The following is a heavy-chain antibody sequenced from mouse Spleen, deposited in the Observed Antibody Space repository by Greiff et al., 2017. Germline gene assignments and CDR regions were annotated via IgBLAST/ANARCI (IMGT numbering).Heavy chain of an antibody. V-gene: IGHV5-12*02. CDR3: ARHLGRGYFDV. J-gene: IGHJ1*01. D-gene: IGHD4-1*01. CDR1: GFTFSDYY. CDR2: ISNGGGST. Sequence: EVKLMESGGGLVQPGGSLKLSCATSGFTFSDYYMYWVRQTPEKRLEWVAYISNGGGSTYYPDTVKGRFTISRDNVKNTLYLQMSRLKSEDTAMYYCARHLGRGYFDVWGAGTTVTVSS.